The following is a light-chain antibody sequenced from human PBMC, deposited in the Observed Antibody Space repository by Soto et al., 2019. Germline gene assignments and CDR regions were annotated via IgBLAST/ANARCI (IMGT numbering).Light chain of an antibody. CDR2: KGS. CDR1: QSISSW. Sequence: DIQMTQSPSTLSASVGDRVTITCRASQSISSWLAWYQQKPGKAPKLLIYKGSTLQSGVPSRFSGSGSGTEFTLAISSLQPDDSATYYCPKYNDNWTFGQGPKV. CDR3: PKYNDNWT. V-gene: IGKV1-5*03. J-gene: IGKJ1*01.